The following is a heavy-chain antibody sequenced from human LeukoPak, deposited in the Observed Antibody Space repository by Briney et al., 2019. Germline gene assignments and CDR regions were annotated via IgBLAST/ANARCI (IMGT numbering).Heavy chain of an antibody. CDR3: ARGDSSSWYGPTPNVDY. V-gene: IGHV4-61*02. J-gene: IGHJ4*02. CDR2: IYSTGST. Sequence: SETLSLTCTVSGGSISSGGHYWSWIRQPAGKGLEYLGRIYSTGSTNYNPSLRSRVTISADTSKNQFSLKLSSVTAADTAVYYCARGDSSSWYGPTPNVDYWGQGTLVTVSS. D-gene: IGHD6-13*01. CDR1: GGSISSGGHY.